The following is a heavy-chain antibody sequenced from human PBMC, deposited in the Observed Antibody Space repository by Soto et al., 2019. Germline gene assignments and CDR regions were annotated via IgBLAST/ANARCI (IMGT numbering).Heavy chain of an antibody. CDR1: GGSTSSSSYY. CDR2: IYYSGST. J-gene: IGHJ6*02. V-gene: IGHV4-39*01. CDR3: ARAVSGSYFSIFAYGMDV. D-gene: IGHD1-26*01. Sequence: SETLSLTCTVSGGSTSSSSYYWGWIRQPPGKGLEWIGSIYYSGSTYYNPSLKSRVTISVDTSKNQFSLKLSSVTAADTAVYYCARAVSGSYFSIFAYGMDVWGQGTTVTVSS.